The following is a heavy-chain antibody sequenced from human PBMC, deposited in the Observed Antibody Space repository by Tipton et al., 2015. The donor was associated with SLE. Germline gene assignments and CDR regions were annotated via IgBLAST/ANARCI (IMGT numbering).Heavy chain of an antibody. Sequence: SLRLSCAASGFTFSRNWMHWVRQAPGKGLVWVSRITSDGSGANYADSVKGRFTISRDNTKNTLYLQMNSLRAEDTAVYYCARNTGASASDQWGQGTLVTVAA. CDR3: ARNTGASASDQ. J-gene: IGHJ4*02. D-gene: IGHD2-15*01. CDR2: ITSDGSGA. V-gene: IGHV3-74*01. CDR1: GFTFSRNW.